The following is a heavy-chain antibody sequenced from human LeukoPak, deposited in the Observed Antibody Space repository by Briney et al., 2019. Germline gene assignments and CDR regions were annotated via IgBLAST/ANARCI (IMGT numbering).Heavy chain of an antibody. CDR1: GFTFSSYW. V-gene: IGHV3-74*01. Sequence: GGSLRLSCAASGFTFSSYWMHWVRQAPGKGLVWVSRINSDGSSTSYADSVKGRFTISRDNAKNTLYLQMNSLRAEDTAVYYCARGDSGDPLVDYWDQGTLVTVSS. CDR3: ARGDSGDPLVDY. J-gene: IGHJ4*02. D-gene: IGHD5-12*01. CDR2: INSDGSST.